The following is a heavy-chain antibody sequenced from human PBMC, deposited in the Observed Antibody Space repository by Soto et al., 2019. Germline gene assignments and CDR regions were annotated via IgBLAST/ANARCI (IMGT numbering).Heavy chain of an antibody. CDR1: GFTFSSYS. J-gene: IGHJ5*02. CDR3: ARDPDARDSSGYSNWFDP. V-gene: IGHV3-48*02. CDR2: ISSSSSTI. Sequence: GGSLRLSCAASGFTFSSYSMNWVRQAPGKGLEWVSYISSSSSTIYYADSVKGRFTISRDNAKNSLYLQMNSLRDEDTAVYYCARDPDARDSSGYSNWFDPWGQGTLVTVSS. D-gene: IGHD3-22*01.